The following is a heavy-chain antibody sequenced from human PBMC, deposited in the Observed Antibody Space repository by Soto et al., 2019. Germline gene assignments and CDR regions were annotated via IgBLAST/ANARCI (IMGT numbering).Heavy chain of an antibody. V-gene: IGHV4-59*01. Sequence: PSETLSLTCTVSGGSISSYYWSWIRQPPGKGLEWIGYIYYSGSTNYNPSLKSRVTISVDTSKNQFSLKLSSVTAADTAVYYCSMSRDYDYIWGSYRFDAFDIRGQGTMVTVSS. D-gene: IGHD3-16*02. CDR1: GGSISSYY. J-gene: IGHJ3*02. CDR2: IYYSGST. CDR3: SMSRDYDYIWGSYRFDAFDI.